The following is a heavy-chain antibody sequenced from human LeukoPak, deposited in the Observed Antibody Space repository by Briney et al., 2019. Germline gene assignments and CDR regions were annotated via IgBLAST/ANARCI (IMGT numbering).Heavy chain of an antibody. V-gene: IGHV3-74*03. D-gene: IGHD3-16*01. J-gene: IGHJ4*02. CDR2: ITSDGSST. Sequence: QPGGSLRLSCAASGFTFSTYWMQWVRQAPGKGLVWVSHITSDGSSTTYADSVRGRFTTSRDNAKNTLYLQMNSLRVEDTGMYYCVRDNYGVDYWGQGTLVTVSS. CDR1: GFTFSTYW. CDR3: VRDNYGVDY.